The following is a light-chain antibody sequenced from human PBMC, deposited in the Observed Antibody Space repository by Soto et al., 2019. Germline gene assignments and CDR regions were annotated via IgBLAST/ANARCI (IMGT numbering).Light chain of an antibody. CDR3: QQRSNWPPRCT. V-gene: IGKV3-11*01. CDR2: DAS. J-gene: IGKJ2*02. Sequence: EIVLTQSPATLSLSPGERATLSCRASESVSSYLAWYQQKPGQAPRLLIYDASNRATGIPARFSGSGSGTDSTLTISSLEPEDFAVYHCQQRSNWPPRCTFAQGTKLEIK. CDR1: ESVSSY.